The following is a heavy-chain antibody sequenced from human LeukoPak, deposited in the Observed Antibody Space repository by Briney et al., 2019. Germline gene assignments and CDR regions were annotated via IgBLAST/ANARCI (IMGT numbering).Heavy chain of an antibody. CDR1: GFTFSSYA. J-gene: IGHJ4*02. CDR3: AKAYDRGIRAFDY. D-gene: IGHD1-14*01. Sequence: GGSLRLSCSASGFTFSSYAMGWVRQIPERGLEWVSGVSDSGGSTYYADPVKGRFTISRDNSKNTLHLQMHSLRAEDTAKYYCAKAYDRGIRAFDYWGQGTLVTVSS. V-gene: IGHV3-23*01. CDR2: VSDSGGST.